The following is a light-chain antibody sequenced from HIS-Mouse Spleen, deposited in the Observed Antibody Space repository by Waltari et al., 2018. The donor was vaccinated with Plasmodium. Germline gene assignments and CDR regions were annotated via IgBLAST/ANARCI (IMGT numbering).Light chain of an antibody. J-gene: IGLJ3*02. V-gene: IGLV3-10*01. CDR2: EDS. CDR1: ALPKNY. Sequence: SYELTQPPSVSVSPGQTARITCSGDALPKNYAYWYQQKSGQAPVLVIYEDSTRPSGIPERFSGSSSGTMATLTISGAQVEDEADYYCYSTDSSGNHRVFGGGTKLTVL. CDR3: YSTDSSGNHRV.